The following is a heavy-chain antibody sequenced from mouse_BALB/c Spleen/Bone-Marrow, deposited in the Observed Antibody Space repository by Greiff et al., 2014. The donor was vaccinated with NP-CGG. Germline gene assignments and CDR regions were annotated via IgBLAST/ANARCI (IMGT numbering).Heavy chain of an antibody. D-gene: IGHD2-14*01. V-gene: IGHV1S137*01. CDR1: GYTFTDHA. Sequence: VQVVESGAKLVRPGVSVKISCKGSGYTFTDHAMHWVKRSHAKSLEWIGLISVYYGDAIYNQKFKGKATMTVDKSSSTAYMELARLTSEDSAIYYCARSGKVRNAMDYWGQGTSVTVSS. CDR3: ARSGKVRNAMDY. CDR2: ISVYYGDA. J-gene: IGHJ4*01.